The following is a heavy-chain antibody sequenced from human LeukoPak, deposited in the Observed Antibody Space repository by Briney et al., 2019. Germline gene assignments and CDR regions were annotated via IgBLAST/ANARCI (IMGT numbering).Heavy chain of an antibody. CDR3: ARDFPDRYRNDIEGRPFSFDP. V-gene: IGHV3-33*01. CDR2: IWYDGSNK. Sequence: PGRSLRLSCIASGFTFSIYGMHWVRQAPGKGLEWVAVIWYDGSNKYYADSVRGRFTISRDNSKNTMYLQMDSLRAEDTAVYYCARDFPDRYRNDIEGRPFSFDPWGQGTLVTVSS. D-gene: IGHD6-6*01. CDR1: GFTFSIYG. J-gene: IGHJ5*02.